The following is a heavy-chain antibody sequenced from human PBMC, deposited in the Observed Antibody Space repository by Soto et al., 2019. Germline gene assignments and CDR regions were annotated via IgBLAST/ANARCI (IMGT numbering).Heavy chain of an antibody. V-gene: IGHV1-18*01. J-gene: IGHJ3*02. CDR2: ISAYNGNT. D-gene: IGHD3-3*01. CDR3: VRGAYDFWSEYNDDAFDI. Sequence: ASVKVSCKASGYTFTSYGISWVRQAPGQGLEWMGWISAYNGNTNYAQKLQGRVTMTTDTSTSTAYMELRSLRSDDTAVYYCVRGAYDFWSEYNDDAFDIWGQGTMVTVSS. CDR1: GYTFTSYG.